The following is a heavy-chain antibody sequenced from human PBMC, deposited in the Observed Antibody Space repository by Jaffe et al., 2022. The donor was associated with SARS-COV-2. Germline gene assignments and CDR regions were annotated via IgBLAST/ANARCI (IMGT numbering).Heavy chain of an antibody. V-gene: IGHV4-39*01. D-gene: IGHD3-22*01. CDR3: ARHISGGYYYDSSGYVQGSFDI. J-gene: IGHJ3*02. CDR1: GGSIRTSYY. CDR2: VYYSGST. Sequence: QLQLQESGPGLAKPSETLSVTCTVSGGSIRTSYYWGWIRQPPGKGLEWIGSVYYSGSTYYNPSHKSRVTTSVDTSKNQFSLKLASVTAADTAVYYCARHISGGYYYDSSGYVQGSFDIWGPGTLVTVSS.